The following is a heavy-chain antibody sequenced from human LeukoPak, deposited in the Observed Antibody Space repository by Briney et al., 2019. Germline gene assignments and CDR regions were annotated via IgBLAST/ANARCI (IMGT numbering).Heavy chain of an antibody. CDR3: VTGRNYYYDY. D-gene: IGHD3-22*01. Sequence: GGSLGLSCAASGFAFSTYPMHWLRQAPGKGLEWVAVISSDGSNQYYADSVKGRFTISRDNSRNTLYLQMNSLRSEDTAVNYCVTGRNYYYDYWGQGTLVTVSS. J-gene: IGHJ4*02. CDR2: ISSDGSNQ. V-gene: IGHV3-30*01. CDR1: GFAFSTYP.